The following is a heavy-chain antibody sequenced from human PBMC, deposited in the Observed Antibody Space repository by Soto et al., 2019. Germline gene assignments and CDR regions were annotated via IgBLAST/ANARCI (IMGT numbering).Heavy chain of an antibody. CDR2: IIPIFGTA. CDR1: GGTFSSYA. D-gene: IGHD3-22*01. J-gene: IGHJ4*02. Sequence: ASVKVSCKASGGTFSSYAISWVRQAPGQGLEWMGGIIPIFGTANYAQKFQGRVTITADKSTSTAYMELSSLRSEDTAVYYCARALYYYDSSGYYPFDYWGQGTLVTVSS. CDR3: ARALYYYDSSGYYPFDY. V-gene: IGHV1-69*06.